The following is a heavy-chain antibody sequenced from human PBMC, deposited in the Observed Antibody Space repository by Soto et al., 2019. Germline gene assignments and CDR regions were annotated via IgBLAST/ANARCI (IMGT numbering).Heavy chain of an antibody. CDR2: ISWNSATI. Sequence: EVQLVESGGGLVQPGRSLRLSFAASGFTFDDYAMHWVRQAPGKGLEWVSGISWNSATIGYADSVKGRFTVSRDNVKNSLYLQMNSLRTEDTALYYCAKTLKEEGYYYYGLDAWGQGTTVTVSS. CDR1: GFTFDDYA. J-gene: IGHJ6*02. V-gene: IGHV3-9*01. CDR3: AKTLKEEGYYYYGLDA.